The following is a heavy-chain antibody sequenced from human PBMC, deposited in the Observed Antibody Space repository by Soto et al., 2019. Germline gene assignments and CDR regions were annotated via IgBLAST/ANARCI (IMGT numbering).Heavy chain of an antibody. CDR3: ARGSAALNYYYYGMDV. V-gene: IGHV1-69*01. Sequence: QVQLVQSGAEVKKPGSSVKVSCKASGGTFSSYAISWVRQAPGQGLEWMGGIIPIFGTANYAQKFQGRVTNTADESTSTAYMERSSLRSEDTAVYYCARGSAALNYYYYGMDVWGQGTTVTVSS. CDR1: GGTFSSYA. J-gene: IGHJ6*02. CDR2: IIPIFGTA. D-gene: IGHD6-13*01.